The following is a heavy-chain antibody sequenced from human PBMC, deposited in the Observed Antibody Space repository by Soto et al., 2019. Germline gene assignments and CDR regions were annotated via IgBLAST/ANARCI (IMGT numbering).Heavy chain of an antibody. Sequence: QVQLQQWGAGLLKPSETLSLTCAVYGGSFSGYYWSWIGQPPGKWLEWIGEIDHSGSTNYNPSLKCRATVSLDTHNNHYSLKLSSVGAADTDVYCCADRPICSSARSRPRGGNWFDPWGQGTLVTVSS. V-gene: IGHV4-34*01. D-gene: IGHD2-2*01. CDR1: GGSFSGYY. CDR2: IDHSGST. J-gene: IGHJ5*02. CDR3: ADRPICSSARSRPRGGNWFDP.